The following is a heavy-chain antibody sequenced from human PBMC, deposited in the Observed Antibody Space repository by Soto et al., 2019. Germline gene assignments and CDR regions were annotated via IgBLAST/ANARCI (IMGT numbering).Heavy chain of an antibody. J-gene: IGHJ6*03. CDR2: ISSGGEYT. CDR1: GFTFSSYS. CDR3: ARDFKESQYYYCCMDV. Sequence: GGSLRLSCVVSGFTFSSYSMNWVRQAPGKGLEWVSSISSGGEYTYYADSVKGRFTISRDNAKNSVYLQMNSLTAEDTALYYCARDFKESQYYYCCMDVWGKGTTVTVSS. D-gene: IGHD3-10*01. V-gene: IGHV3-21*06.